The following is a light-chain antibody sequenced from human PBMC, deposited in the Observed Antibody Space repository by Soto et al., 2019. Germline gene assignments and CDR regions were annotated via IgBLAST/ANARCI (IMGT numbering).Light chain of an antibody. CDR3: SSYTSTNTPYV. Sequence: SVLTQPASVSGSPGQSITISCTGSSSDVGAYNFVSWYQHHPGRAPKLILYEVTTRPSGVSSRFPGSKSGNTASLTISGLQADDEATYYCSSYTSTNTPYVFGTGTKVTVL. CDR1: SSDVGAYNF. CDR2: EVT. J-gene: IGLJ1*01. V-gene: IGLV2-14*01.